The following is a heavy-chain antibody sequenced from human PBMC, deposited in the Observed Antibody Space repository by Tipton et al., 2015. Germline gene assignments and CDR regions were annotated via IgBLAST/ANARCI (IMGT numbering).Heavy chain of an antibody. CDR3: ARDWIDFWSGDKGDYGMDV. V-gene: IGHV4-39*07. D-gene: IGHD3-3*01. CDR2: IYHRGNT. CDR1: SGSVSDDSYY. Sequence: TLSLTCIVSSGSVSDDSYYWGWIRQSPGKGLEWIGTIYHRGNTYYNPSLKSRVTISVDTSKNQFSLKLSSVTAADTAVYYCARDWIDFWSGDKGDYGMDVWGQGTTVTVPS. J-gene: IGHJ6*02.